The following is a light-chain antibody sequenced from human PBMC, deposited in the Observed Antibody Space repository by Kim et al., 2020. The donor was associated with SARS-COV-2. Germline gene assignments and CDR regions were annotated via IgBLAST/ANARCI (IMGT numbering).Light chain of an antibody. Sequence: EIVLTQSPGTLSSSPGERATLSCRASQSLKTTFLAWYQQKPGQAPRILIYAASSRATGIPDRFSGSGSGTDFTLTISRLEPEDFTVYYCQQYDMSPRTFGQGTKVEIK. CDR2: AAS. V-gene: IGKV3-20*01. CDR3: QQYDMSPRT. CDR1: QSLKTTF. J-gene: IGKJ1*01.